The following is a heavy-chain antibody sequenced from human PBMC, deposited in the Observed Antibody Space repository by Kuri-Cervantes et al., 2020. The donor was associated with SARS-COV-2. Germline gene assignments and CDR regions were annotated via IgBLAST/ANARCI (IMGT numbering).Heavy chain of an antibody. CDR1: GGSISRGGYY. Sequence: LRLSCTVSGGSISRGGYYWSWIRQHPEKGLEWIGYNYDSGGTYYNPYLKSRVSMSVDTSKSQFSLNPSSVTAADTAVYYCARGRQQWPFDYWGQGTLVTVSS. CDR2: NYDSGGT. D-gene: IGHD6-19*01. V-gene: IGHV4-31*03. J-gene: IGHJ4*02. CDR3: ARGRQQWPFDY.